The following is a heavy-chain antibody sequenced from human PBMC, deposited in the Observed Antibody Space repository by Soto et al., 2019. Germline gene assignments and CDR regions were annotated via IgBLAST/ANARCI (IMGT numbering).Heavy chain of an antibody. V-gene: IGHV3-33*01. D-gene: IGHD1-7*01. CDR1: GFTFSSYG. CDR3: ARDRGPYNWNYVNDYYYGMDV. Sequence: GGSLRLSCAASGFTFSSYGMHWVRQAPGKGLEWVAVIWYDGSNKYYADSVKGRFTISRDNSKNTLYLQMNSLRAEDTAVYYCARDRGPYNWNYVNDYYYGMDVWGQGTTVTVSS. J-gene: IGHJ6*02. CDR2: IWYDGSNK.